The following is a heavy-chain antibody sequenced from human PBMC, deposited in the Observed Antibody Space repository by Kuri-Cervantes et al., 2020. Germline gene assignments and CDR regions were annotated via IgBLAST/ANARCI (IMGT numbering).Heavy chain of an antibody. D-gene: IGHD4-17*01. CDR2: IGTAGDT. CDR3: AKDGYFYGASWYFDL. CDR1: GLAFSSYD. V-gene: IGHV3-13*01. Sequence: GESLKISCTVSGLAFSSYDMHWVRQATGKGLEWVSAIGTAGDTYYPGSVKGRFTISRDNSKSTLYLQMSSLRAEDTAVYYCAKDGYFYGASWYFDLWGRGTLVTVSS. J-gene: IGHJ2*01.